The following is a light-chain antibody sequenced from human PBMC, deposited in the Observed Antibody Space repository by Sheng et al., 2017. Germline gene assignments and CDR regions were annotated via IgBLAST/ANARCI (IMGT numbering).Light chain of an antibody. CDR2: DAS. V-gene: IGKV3-11*01. J-gene: IGKJ5*01. Sequence: EIVLTQSPATLSLSPGERATLSCRASQSVGSYLAWYQQKPGQAPRLLIYDASNRAIGIPARFSGSGSGTDFTLTISSLEPEDFAVYYCQQRTNWPPITFGQGTRLDIK. CDR1: QSVGSY. CDR3: QQRTNWPPIT.